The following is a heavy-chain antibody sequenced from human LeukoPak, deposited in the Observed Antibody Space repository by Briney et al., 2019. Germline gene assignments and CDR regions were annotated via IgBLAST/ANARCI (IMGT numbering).Heavy chain of an antibody. CDR2: IGGGGGGT. V-gene: IGHV3-23*01. D-gene: IGHD6-19*01. Sequence: PGGSLRLSCAASGFTFSGSAMHWVRQAPGKGLEWVSTIGGGGGGTYYTDSVKGRFTISRDTSKNTLFLQMNSLRAEDTAVYYCARNDFGSGWLGDYWGQGTLVTVFS. CDR3: ARNDFGSGWLGDY. J-gene: IGHJ4*02. CDR1: GFTFSGSA.